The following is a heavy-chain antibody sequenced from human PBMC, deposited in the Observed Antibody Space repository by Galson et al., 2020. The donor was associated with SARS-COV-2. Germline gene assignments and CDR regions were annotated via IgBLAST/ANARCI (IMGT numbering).Heavy chain of an antibody. CDR3: ARVVGATGPEYCDY. V-gene: IGHV3-48*03. CDR1: GFTFSSYE. CDR2: ISSSGSTI. D-gene: IGHD1-26*01. J-gene: IGHJ4*02. Sequence: GGSLRLSCAASGFTFSSYEMNWVRQAPGKGLEWVSYISSSGSTIYYADSVKGRFTVSRDNAKNSLYLQMNSLRAEDTAVYYCARVVGATGPEYCDYWGQGTLVTVSS.